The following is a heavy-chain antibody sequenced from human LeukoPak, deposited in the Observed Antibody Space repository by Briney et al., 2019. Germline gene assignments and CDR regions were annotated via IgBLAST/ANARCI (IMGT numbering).Heavy chain of an antibody. CDR2: INHSGST. J-gene: IGHJ4*02. V-gene: IGHV4-34*01. CDR1: GGSFSGYY. CDR3: ARLLPRGYSSSWSKPRYFDY. Sequence: SETLSLTCAVYGGSFSGYYWSWLRQPPGKGLEWIGEINHSGSTNYNPSLKSRVTISVDTSKNQFSPKLSSVTAADPAVYYCARLLPRGYSSSWSKPRYFDYWGEGTLVTVSS. D-gene: IGHD6-13*01.